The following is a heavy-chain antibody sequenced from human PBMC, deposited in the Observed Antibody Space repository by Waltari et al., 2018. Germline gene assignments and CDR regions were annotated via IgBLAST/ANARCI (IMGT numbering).Heavy chain of an antibody. CDR3: ARGPKIPKDYYLDV. J-gene: IGHJ6*03. CDR2: MNPSTATV. CDR1: GYTFTSFN. Sequence: QVQLVQSGAEVKKPGASVTVSCKASGYTFTSFNINWVRQATGPGLEWMGGMNPSTATVTYAQKFQGRVTITRNTSITTLYMELSSLRSDDTAVYYCARGPKIPKDYYLDVWGKGTTVTVSS. V-gene: IGHV1-8*03.